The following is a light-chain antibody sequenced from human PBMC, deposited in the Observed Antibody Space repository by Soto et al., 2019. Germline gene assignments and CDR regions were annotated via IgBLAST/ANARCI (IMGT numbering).Light chain of an antibody. CDR2: AAS. Sequence: DIQLTQSPSFLSASVGDRVTITCRASQDITNYLAWYQQKSGTAPKLLIYAASTLQSGVPSRFSGSGSGTEFILTFSSLQPEDSATYYFHQVKSYPSFIFGPPTRVDI. CDR3: HQVKSYPSFI. CDR1: QDITNY. J-gene: IGKJ3*01. V-gene: IGKV1-9*01.